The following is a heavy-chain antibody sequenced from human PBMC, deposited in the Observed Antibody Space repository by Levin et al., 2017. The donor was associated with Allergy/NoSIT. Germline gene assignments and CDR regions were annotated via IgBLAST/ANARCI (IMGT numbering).Heavy chain of an antibody. D-gene: IGHD7-27*01. CDR1: GFTFSSYS. Sequence: GGSLRLSCAASGFTFSSYSMNWFRQTPGKGLEWVSYISRDSNSIHYADSMKGRFTISRDNGENSLYLQMNSLRDEDTAVYFCARDLNWAFDCWGQGTLVTVSS. CDR2: ISRDSNSI. V-gene: IGHV3-48*02. CDR3: ARDLNWAFDC. J-gene: IGHJ4*02.